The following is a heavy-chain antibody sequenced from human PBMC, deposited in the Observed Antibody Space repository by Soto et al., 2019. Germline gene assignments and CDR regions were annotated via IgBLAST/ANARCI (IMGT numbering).Heavy chain of an antibody. CDR1: GFTFSSYA. V-gene: IGHV3-21*01. CDR2: LNSISNSV. Sequence: PVGSLRLSCAASGFTFSSYAMSWVRQAPGKGLEWVASLNSISNSVYYVDSVRGRFTISRDNSKNSLFLQLNSLRPEDTGFYYCTRTPDYWGPGTLVTVS. CDR3: TRTPDY. J-gene: IGHJ4*02.